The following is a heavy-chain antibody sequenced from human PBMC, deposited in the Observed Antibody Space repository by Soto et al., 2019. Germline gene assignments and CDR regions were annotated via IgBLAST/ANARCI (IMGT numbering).Heavy chain of an antibody. D-gene: IGHD4-4*01. V-gene: IGHV4-30-4*01. Sequence: SETLSLTCTVSGGSISSGDYYWSWIRQPPGKGLEWIGYIYYSGSTYYNPSLKSRVTISVDTSKNQFSLKLSSVTAADTAVYYCARALYSSFPRYYYYGMDVWGQGTTVTVSS. CDR1: GGSISSGDYY. J-gene: IGHJ6*02. CDR2: IYYSGST. CDR3: ARALYSSFPRYYYYGMDV.